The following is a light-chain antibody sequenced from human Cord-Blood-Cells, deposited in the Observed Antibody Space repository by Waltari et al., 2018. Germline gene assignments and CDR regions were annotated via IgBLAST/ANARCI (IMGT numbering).Light chain of an antibody. J-gene: IGKJ2*01. Sequence: DIQMTQSPSPLSASVGARVTITYRASQSISSYLNWYQQKPGKAPKLLIYAASSLQSGVPSRFSGSGSGTDFTLTISSLQPEDFATYYCQQSYSTPRTFGQGTKLEIK. CDR3: QQSYSTPRT. CDR1: QSISSY. CDR2: AAS. V-gene: IGKV1-39*01.